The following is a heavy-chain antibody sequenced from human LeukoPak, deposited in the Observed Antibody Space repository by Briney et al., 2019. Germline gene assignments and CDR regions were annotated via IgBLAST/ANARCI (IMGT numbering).Heavy chain of an antibody. Sequence: GGSLTLSCAASGFTFSTYSMNWVRQAPGKGLEWVSSISSGRGYIYYADSVKGRFSISRDNAKNSLYLQMNSLRAEDTAVYYCARQCYYYYSNESCDYWGQGTLVTVSS. CDR1: GFTFSTYS. CDR2: ISSGRGYI. D-gene: IGHD3-22*01. V-gene: IGHV3-21*01. CDR3: ARQCYYYYSNESCDY. J-gene: IGHJ4*02.